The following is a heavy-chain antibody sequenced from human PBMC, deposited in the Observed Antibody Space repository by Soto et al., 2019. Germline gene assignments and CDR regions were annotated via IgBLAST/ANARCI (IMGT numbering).Heavy chain of an antibody. CDR3: ARRPDFCSGYYNAFDI. D-gene: IGHD3-3*01. CDR1: GGSFSGYY. V-gene: IGHV4-34*01. Sequence: SETLSLTCAVYGGSFSGYYWSWIRQPPGKGLEWIGEINHSGSTNYNPSLKSRVTISVDTSKNQFSLKLSSVTAADTAVYYCARRPDFCSGYYNAFDIWGEGTMVTVSS. J-gene: IGHJ3*02. CDR2: INHSGST.